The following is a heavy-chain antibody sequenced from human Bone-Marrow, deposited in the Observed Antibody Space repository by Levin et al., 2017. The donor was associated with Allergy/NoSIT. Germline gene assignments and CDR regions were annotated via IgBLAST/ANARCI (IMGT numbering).Heavy chain of an antibody. CDR2: IFWDDDK. J-gene: IGHJ4*02. CDR3: AHRILPSDWGSPGAYDY. Sequence: GSGPTLVKPTQTLTLTCTFSGFSLSTSGVGVGWIRQPPGKAPEWLALIFWDDDKRYSPSIKSRVSITKDTSKNQVFLTVTNMDPVDTATYYCAHRILPSDWGSPGAYDYWGQGALVIVSS. D-gene: IGHD3-16*01. V-gene: IGHV2-5*02. CDR1: GFSLSTSGVG.